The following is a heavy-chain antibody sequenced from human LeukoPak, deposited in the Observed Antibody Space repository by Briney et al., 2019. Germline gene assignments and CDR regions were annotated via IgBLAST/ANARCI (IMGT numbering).Heavy chain of an antibody. CDR1: GYTFTGYY. Sequence: ASVEVSCKASGYTFTGYYMHWVRQAPGQGLKWMGWINPNSGGTNYAQKFQGRVTMTRDTSISTAYMELSRLRSDDTAVYYCARVRACSSTSCYLPGFDYWGQGTLVTVSS. V-gene: IGHV1-2*02. D-gene: IGHD2-2*01. CDR2: INPNSGGT. CDR3: ARVRACSSTSCYLPGFDY. J-gene: IGHJ4*02.